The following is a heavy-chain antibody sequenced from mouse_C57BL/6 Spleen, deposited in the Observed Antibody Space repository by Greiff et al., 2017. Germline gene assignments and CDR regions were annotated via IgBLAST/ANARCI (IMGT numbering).Heavy chain of an antibody. CDR1: GYTFTSHW. CDR2: IDPSDSYT. V-gene: IGHV1-59*01. Sequence: QVQLQQPGAELVRPGTSVKLSCKASGYTFTSHWMHWVKQRPGQGLEWIGVIDPSDSYTNYNQKFKGKATLTVDTSSSTAYMQLSSLTSEDSAVYYCARYYYGTHWYFDVWGTGTTVTVSS. J-gene: IGHJ1*03. D-gene: IGHD1-1*01. CDR3: ARYYYGTHWYFDV.